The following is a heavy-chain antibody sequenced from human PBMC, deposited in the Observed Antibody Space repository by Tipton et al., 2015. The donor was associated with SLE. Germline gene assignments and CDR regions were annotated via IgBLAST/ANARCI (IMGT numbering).Heavy chain of an antibody. CDR1: GDSISSTKW. V-gene: IGHV4-4*02. CDR3: ARFDGSVPVFEF. D-gene: IGHD5-24*01. CDR2: IYHSGST. Sequence: TLSLTCAISGDSISSTKWWTWVRQAPGKGLEWIGEIYHSGSTNYNPSLKSRLSISVDKSNNQFSLKMTSVTAADTAVYYCARFDGSVPVFEFWGQGTRVTVSS. J-gene: IGHJ4*02.